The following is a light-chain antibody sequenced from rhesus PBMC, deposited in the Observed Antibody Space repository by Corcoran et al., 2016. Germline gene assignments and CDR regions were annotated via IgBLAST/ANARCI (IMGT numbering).Light chain of an antibody. Sequence: DIQMTQSPSSLSASVGDRVTITCRASENVNNYLNWYQQKPGKAPKLLIYKASTLPSGVPSRFSGSGSGTDSTFTISSLQPEDVATYYCQHGYVTPPWTFGQGTKVEIK. V-gene: IGKV1-74*01. J-gene: IGKJ1*01. CDR2: KAS. CDR1: ENVNNY. CDR3: QHGYVTPPWT.